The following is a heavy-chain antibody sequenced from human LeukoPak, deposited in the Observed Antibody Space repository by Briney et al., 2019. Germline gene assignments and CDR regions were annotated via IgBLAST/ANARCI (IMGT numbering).Heavy chain of an antibody. V-gene: IGHV1-3*01. CDR1: GYTFTSYA. J-gene: IGHJ6*02. CDR2: INAGNGNT. Sequence: GASVKVSCKASGYTFTSYAMHWVRQAPGQRLEWMGWINAGNGNTKYSQKFQERVTITRDMSTSTAYMELSSLRAEDTAVYYCAKDARYCSGGSCYSACMDVWGQGTTVTVSS. D-gene: IGHD2-15*01. CDR3: AKDARYCSGGSCYSACMDV.